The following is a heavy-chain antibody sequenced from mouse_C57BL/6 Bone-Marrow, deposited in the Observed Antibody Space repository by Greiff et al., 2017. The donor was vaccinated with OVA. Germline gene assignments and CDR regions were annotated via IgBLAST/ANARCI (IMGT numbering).Heavy chain of an antibody. D-gene: IGHD2-3*01. V-gene: IGHV1-82*01. Sequence: QVQLQQSGPELVKPGASVKISCKASGYAFSSSWMNWVKQRPGKGLEWIGRIYPGDGDTNYNGKFKGKATLTADKSSSTAYMQLSSLTSEDSAVYFCARDGYFGFAYWGQGTLVTVSA. J-gene: IGHJ3*01. CDR3: ARDGYFGFAY. CDR2: IYPGDGDT. CDR1: GYAFSSSW.